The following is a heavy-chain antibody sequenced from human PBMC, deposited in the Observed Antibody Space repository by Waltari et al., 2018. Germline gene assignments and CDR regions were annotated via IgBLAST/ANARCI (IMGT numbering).Heavy chain of an antibody. CDR2: THHDGTT. V-gene: IGHV4-38-2*01. CDR1: GHSIRSEYF. D-gene: IGHD3-3*01. J-gene: IGHJ4*02. Sequence: QVQLQESGPGLVKPSETLSLTCAVFGHSIRSEYFWGWIRQPPGKGLEWIGTTHHDGTTFYSPSLQNRITISLDTSNNQFSLRLRSMTAADTAIYYCAKLPIADITEDYWGQGTLVTVSS. CDR3: AKLPIADITEDY.